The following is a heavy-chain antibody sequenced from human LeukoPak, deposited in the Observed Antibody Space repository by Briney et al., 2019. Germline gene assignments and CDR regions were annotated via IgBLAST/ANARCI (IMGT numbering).Heavy chain of an antibody. CDR3: AKDQAVTTHSFDY. J-gene: IGHJ4*02. V-gene: IGHV3-30*02. Sequence: GGSLRLSCAASGFSFSDYAIYWVRQTPGKGLEWVAFIRYDGSNKIYADSVKGRFTISRDNSKNTLYLQMNSLRAEDTAVYYCAKDQAVTTHSFDYWGQGTLVTVSS. CDR1: GFSFSDYA. D-gene: IGHD4-17*01. CDR2: IRYDGSNK.